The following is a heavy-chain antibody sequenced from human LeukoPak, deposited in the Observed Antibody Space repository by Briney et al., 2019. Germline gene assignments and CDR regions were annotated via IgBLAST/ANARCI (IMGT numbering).Heavy chain of an antibody. Sequence: PSETLSLTCNVSGASMTIYYWTWIRQPPGKGLEWIGYVYSSGRNNYNPSLKSRVTISLDTSKNQFSLNLKSVTAADTAVYFCARVLNHYYSIDVWGKGTTVTVSS. V-gene: IGHV4-59*01. J-gene: IGHJ6*03. CDR3: ARVLNHYYSIDV. CDR2: VYSSGRN. D-gene: IGHD2-15*01. CDR1: GASMTIYY.